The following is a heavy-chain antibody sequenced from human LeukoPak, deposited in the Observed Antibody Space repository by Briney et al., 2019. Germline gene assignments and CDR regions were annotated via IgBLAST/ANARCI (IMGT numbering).Heavy chain of an antibody. CDR2: IYSGGST. V-gene: IGHV3-53*01. CDR3: VRAGPIVY. Sequence: PGGSLRLSCAASGFIVSSKYMRLVRQAPGKGLEWVSVIYSGGSTYYAASVEGRFTISRDNSKNTVYLQMNSLRVEDTAVYYCVRAGPIVYWGQGTLVTVSS. J-gene: IGHJ4*02. CDR1: GFIVSSKY.